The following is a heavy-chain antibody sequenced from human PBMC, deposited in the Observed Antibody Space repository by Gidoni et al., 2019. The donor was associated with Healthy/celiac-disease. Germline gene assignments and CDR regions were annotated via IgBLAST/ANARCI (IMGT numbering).Heavy chain of an antibody. V-gene: IGHV4-59*01. J-gene: IGHJ3*02. CDR3: ARAPTYYYDSSGPDAFDI. CDR2: IYYSGST. CDR1: GDSISRLY. D-gene: IGHD3-22*01. Sequence: QEQLQESGPGLVKPSETLSLTCTASGDSISRLYWIWIRQPPGKGLEWLGYIYYSGSTNYNPSLESRVTISVDTSKNQFSLKLGSVTAADTAVYYCARAPTYYYDSSGPDAFDIWGQGTMVTVSS.